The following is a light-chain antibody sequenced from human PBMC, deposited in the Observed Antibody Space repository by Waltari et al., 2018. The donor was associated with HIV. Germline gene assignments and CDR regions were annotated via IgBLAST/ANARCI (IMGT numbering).Light chain of an antibody. J-gene: IGLJ1*01. Sequence: QSVLTQPPSVSGAPGQRVTISCTGSSSNIGAGYDVHWFQQLPGKAPKLLIYGNTNRPSGVPDRFSGSKSGTSASLAITGLQAEDEGDYYCQSYDSGLSAYVFGTGTKVTVL. CDR1: SSNIGAGYD. CDR2: GNT. CDR3: QSYDSGLSAYV. V-gene: IGLV1-40*01.